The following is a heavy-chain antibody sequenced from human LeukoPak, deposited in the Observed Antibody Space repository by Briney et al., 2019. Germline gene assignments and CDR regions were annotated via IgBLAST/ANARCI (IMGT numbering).Heavy chain of an antibody. V-gene: IGHV4-59*01. J-gene: IGHJ4*02. Sequence: SETLSLTCTVSGGSISSYYWSWIRQPPGKGLEWIGYIYYSGSTNYNPSLKSRVTISVDTSKNQFSLKLSSVTAADTAVYYCARANQYYYGSGSYYFPDYWGQGTLVTVSS. CDR1: GGSISSYY. D-gene: IGHD3-10*01. CDR2: IYYSGST. CDR3: ARANQYYYGSGSYYFPDY.